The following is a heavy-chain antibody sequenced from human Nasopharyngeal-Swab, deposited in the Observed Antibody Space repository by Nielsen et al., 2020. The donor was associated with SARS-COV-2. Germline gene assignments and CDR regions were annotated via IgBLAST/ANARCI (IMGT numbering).Heavy chain of an antibody. CDR3: ARGRGGWLGVNWFDP. V-gene: IGHV4-34*01. Sequence: LGQRPWKGLEWIGEINHSGSTNYNPSLKSRVTISVDTSKNQFSLKLSSVTAADTAVYYCARGRGGWLGVNWFDPWGQGTLVTVSS. CDR2: INHSGST. D-gene: IGHD3-10*01. J-gene: IGHJ5*02.